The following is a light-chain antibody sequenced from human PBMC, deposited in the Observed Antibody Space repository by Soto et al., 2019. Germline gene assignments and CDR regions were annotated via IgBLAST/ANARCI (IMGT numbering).Light chain of an antibody. Sequence: DIKMTQSPTSLSASVGDRVTITCRASQGIRNFVAWYQQKPGKAPKLLIYAASTLQSGVPSRFSGSGSGTDFSLTINSLLPEDVATYSCQKYSSVPVFGPGTKVEIK. V-gene: IGKV1-27*01. CDR2: AAS. CDR1: QGIRNF. J-gene: IGKJ3*01. CDR3: QKYSSVPV.